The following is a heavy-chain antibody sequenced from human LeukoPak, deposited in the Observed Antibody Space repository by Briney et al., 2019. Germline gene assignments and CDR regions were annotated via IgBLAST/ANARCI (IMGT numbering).Heavy chain of an antibody. J-gene: IGHJ5*02. V-gene: IGHV4-4*09. D-gene: IGHD3-3*01. CDR2: IFSTGST. CDR3: VRQGPTIFGVGSFDP. CDR1: DGSINGHY. Sequence: SETLSLTCTVSDGSINGHYWSWIRQPPGKGLEWIAYIFSTGSTSYNPSLKSRVTISLDTSKNQFSLKLRSVTAEDTAVYYCVRQGPTIFGVGSFDPWGRGPWSLSLQ.